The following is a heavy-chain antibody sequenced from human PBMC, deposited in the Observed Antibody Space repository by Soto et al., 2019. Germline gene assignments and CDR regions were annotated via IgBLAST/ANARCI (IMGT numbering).Heavy chain of an antibody. D-gene: IGHD6-13*01. V-gene: IGHV1-18*01. J-gene: IGHJ4*02. CDR3: ARDRAGIAAAGTLFDY. Sequence: QVQLVQSGAEVKKPGASVKVSCKASGYTFTSYGISWVRQAPGQGLEWMGWISAYNGNTNYAQKLQGRVTMTTDTSTSTAHMELRSLRSDDTAVYYCARDRAGIAAAGTLFDYWGQGTLVTVSS. CDR2: ISAYNGNT. CDR1: GYTFTSYG.